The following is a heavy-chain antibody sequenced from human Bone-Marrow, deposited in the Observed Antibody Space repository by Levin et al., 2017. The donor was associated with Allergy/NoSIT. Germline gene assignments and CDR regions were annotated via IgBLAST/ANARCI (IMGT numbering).Heavy chain of an antibody. CDR2: INPKNGGT. CDR1: GFIISAYS. J-gene: IGHJ3*01. D-gene: IGHD5-12*01. V-gene: IGHV1-2*02. Sequence: EASVKVSCKTSGFIISAYSLVWVRQAPGQGLEWMGWINPKNGGTDYAKKFRGRVTVTSDTSIRTVYMELISLTSEDTAIYYCARVFVSGYDSGALDFWGQGTMVTVSS. CDR3: ARVFVSGYDSGALDF.